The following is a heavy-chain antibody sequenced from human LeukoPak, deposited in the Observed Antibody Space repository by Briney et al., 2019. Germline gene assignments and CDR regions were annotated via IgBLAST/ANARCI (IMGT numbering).Heavy chain of an antibody. Sequence: ASVKVSCKASGYTFTSYDINWVRQATGQGLEWMGWMNPNSGNTGYAQKFQGRVTMTRNTSISTAYMELSSLRSEDTAVYYCARVGVVAAYYYYYYYMDVWGKGATVTVSS. D-gene: IGHD2-15*01. CDR2: MNPNSGNT. CDR1: GYTFTSYD. V-gene: IGHV1-8*01. J-gene: IGHJ6*03. CDR3: ARVGVVAAYYYYYYYMDV.